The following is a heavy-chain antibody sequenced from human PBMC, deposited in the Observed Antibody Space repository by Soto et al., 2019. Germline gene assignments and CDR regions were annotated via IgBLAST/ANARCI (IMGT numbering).Heavy chain of an antibody. J-gene: IGHJ4*02. Sequence: EVHLVESGGGLVKPGGSLRLSCAASDFTLSNAWMNWVRQGPGKGLEWVARIKTKSEGDTTDYAASVKGRFIISRDDSENTLYLQMHSLKTEDTGVYYCTAATSYSSGWSHDYWGQGTLVTVSS. D-gene: IGHD6-19*01. CDR2: IKTKSEGDTT. CDR1: DFTLSNAW. CDR3: TAATSYSSGWSHDY. V-gene: IGHV3-15*07.